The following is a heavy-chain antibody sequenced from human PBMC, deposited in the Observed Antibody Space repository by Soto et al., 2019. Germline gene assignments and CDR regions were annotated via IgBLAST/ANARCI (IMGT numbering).Heavy chain of an antibody. V-gene: IGHV1-24*01. CDR1: GYTLTELS. D-gene: IGHD2-2*01. CDR2: FDPEDGET. Sequence: GSSVKFSCKVPGYTLTELSIHWVRQAPGKVLEWMVGFDPEDGETVYXXKFQGRVXXTEDTSTDTAXMQLSXLRSEDTGVYYCALQRRPAYYLDFWAQGTLVTGSS. J-gene: IGHJ4*02. CDR3: ALQRRPAYYLDF.